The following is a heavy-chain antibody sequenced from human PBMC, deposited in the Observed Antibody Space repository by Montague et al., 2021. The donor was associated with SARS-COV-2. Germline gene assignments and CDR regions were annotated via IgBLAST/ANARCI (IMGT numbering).Heavy chain of an antibody. CDR1: GGSISSSYYN. D-gene: IGHD3-22*01. CDR2: NYDRGSS. J-gene: IGHJ5*02. CDR3: AREGFSSGYYET. Sequence: SETLSLTCSVSGGSISSSYYNWGRMRRPPGKGWEWIGSNYDRGSSNHXLSLKSRVAISADTSKNQLSLISMSTTAADTAVFSCAREGFSSGYYETWGQGTLVTVSS. V-gene: IGHV4-39*02.